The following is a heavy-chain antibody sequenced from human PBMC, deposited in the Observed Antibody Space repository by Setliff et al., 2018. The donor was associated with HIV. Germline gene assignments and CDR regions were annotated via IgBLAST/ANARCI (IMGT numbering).Heavy chain of an antibody. CDR3: ARHDITLVRGLV. V-gene: IGHV4-39*01. Sequence: PSETLSLTCSVSGGPITTSTYYWGWIRQPPGRGLEWIGAIHHSGNTYYNPSLKSRVTISVDTSKNLFSLKVNSVTAADTAVYYCARHDITLVRGLVWGQGTTVTVSS. D-gene: IGHD3-10*01. CDR1: GGPITTSTYY. CDR2: IHHSGNT. J-gene: IGHJ6*02.